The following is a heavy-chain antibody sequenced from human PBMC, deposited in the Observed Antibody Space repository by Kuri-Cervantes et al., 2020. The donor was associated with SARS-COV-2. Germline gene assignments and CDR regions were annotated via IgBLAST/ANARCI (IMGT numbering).Heavy chain of an antibody. D-gene: IGHD2-21*01. J-gene: IGHJ3*02. Sequence: GESLKISCAASGFTFRNYAMNWVRQAPRKGLEWISYIRGSSGTIYYADSVKGRFTISRDNAKNSLYLQINSLRDEDTAVYYCARDRGAKHIVVVIANGAFDIWGQGTMVTVSS. CDR2: IRGSSGTI. CDR3: ARDRGAKHIVVVIANGAFDI. V-gene: IGHV3-48*02. CDR1: GFTFRNYA.